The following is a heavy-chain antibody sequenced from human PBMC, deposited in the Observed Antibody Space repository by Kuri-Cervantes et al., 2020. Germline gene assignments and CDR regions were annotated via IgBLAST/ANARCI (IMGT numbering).Heavy chain of an antibody. D-gene: IGHD2-2*01. CDR1: GYTFTSYA. CDR2: INAGNGNT. J-gene: IGHJ6*03. Sequence: ASVKVSCKASGYTFTSYAMHWVRQAPGQRLEWMGWINAGNGNTKYSQKFQGRVSITRDTSASTAYMELSSLRSEDTAVYYCARALYQLPSRNLYYYYYYMDVWGKGTTVTVSS. CDR3: ARALYQLPSRNLYYYYYYMDV. V-gene: IGHV1-3*01.